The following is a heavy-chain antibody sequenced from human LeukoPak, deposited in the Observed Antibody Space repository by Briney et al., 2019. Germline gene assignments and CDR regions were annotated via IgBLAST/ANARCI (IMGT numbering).Heavy chain of an antibody. CDR1: GFTFDDYA. J-gene: IGHJ5*02. CDR3: AKDIAAAGGYNWFDP. Sequence: SLRLSCAASGFTFDDYAMHWVRQAPGKGLEWVSGISWNSGSIGYADSVKGRFTISRDNAKNSLYLQMNSLRAEDTALYYCAKDIAAAGGYNWFDPWGQGTLVTVSS. CDR2: ISWNSGSI. D-gene: IGHD6-13*01. V-gene: IGHV3-9*01.